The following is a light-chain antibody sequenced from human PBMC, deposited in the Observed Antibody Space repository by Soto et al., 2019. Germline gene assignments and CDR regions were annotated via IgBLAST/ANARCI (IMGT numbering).Light chain of an antibody. CDR1: QSISSW. V-gene: IGKV1-5*01. J-gene: IGKJ2*01. CDR2: DAS. CDR3: QQYNSYLMYT. Sequence: DIQMTQSPSTLSASVGDRVTITCRASQSISSWLAWYQQKPGKAPKLLIYDASSLESGVPSRFSGSGSGTEFPLTISSLQPDYFATYYCQQYNSYLMYTFGQGTKLEIK.